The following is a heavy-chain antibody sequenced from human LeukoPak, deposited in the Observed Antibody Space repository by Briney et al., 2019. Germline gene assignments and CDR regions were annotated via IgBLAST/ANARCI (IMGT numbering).Heavy chain of an antibody. V-gene: IGHV1-8*01. Sequence: ASVTVSCKTSGYTFTSYDINWVRQATGQELEWMGWMNPNSGNTGYAQKFQGRVTMTRNTSINTAYMELSSLRSEDTAVYYCARGSQTFDYWGQGTLVTVSS. CDR2: MNPNSGNT. CDR3: ARGSQTFDY. J-gene: IGHJ4*02. CDR1: GYTFTSYD.